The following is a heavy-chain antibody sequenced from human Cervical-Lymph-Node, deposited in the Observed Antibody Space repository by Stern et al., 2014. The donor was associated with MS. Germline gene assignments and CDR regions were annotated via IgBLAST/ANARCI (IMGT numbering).Heavy chain of an antibody. V-gene: IGHV3-21*01. D-gene: IGHD3-10*01. CDR1: GFGFSNYS. J-gene: IGHJ5*01. CDR3: VRDVGALVRGVIMDWFDF. CDR2: ISSRSSYI. Sequence: VQLVESGGGLVKPGGSLRLSCSASGFGFSNYSMNWVRQAPGKGLEWVSTISSRSSYIYYADSVKGRFTIYRDNAKNSLFLHLNSLRIEDTAVYYCVRDVGALVRGVIMDWFDFWGQGTLVTVSS.